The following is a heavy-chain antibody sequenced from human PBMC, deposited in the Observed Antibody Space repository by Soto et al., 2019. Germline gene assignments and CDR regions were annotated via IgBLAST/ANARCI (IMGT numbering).Heavy chain of an antibody. J-gene: IGHJ5*01. CDR3: ASSPSLNWFDT. CDR2: AFHSGSV. CDR1: GGSIRSHY. Sequence: WENLSLTCTVSGGSIRSHYWSWIRQPPGKGLEWIAFAFHSGSVFYTPSLKSRLTTSVDTSKNQISLKLSSVTAADTAVYYCASSPSLNWFDTWGKGTPATVSS. V-gene: IGHV4-59*11.